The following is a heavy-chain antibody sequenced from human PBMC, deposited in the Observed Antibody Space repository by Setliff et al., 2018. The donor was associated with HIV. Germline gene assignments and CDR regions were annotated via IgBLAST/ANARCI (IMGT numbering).Heavy chain of an antibody. CDR3: ARDDSNGNTDAFDI. V-gene: IGHV3-7*04. CDR2: IKQDGSKA. CDR1: GFTFSSYW. D-gene: IGHD5-18*01. Sequence: GGSLRLSCAASGFTFSSYWMSWVRQAPGKGLEWVADIKQDGSKAYYMDSVKGRFTISRDNPKNSLYLQMTSLRDEDTAVYYCARDDSNGNTDAFDIWGQGTTVTVSS. J-gene: IGHJ3*02.